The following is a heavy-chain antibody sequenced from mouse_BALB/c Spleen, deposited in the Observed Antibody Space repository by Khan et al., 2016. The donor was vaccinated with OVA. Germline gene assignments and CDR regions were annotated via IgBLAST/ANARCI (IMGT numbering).Heavy chain of an antibody. Sequence: EVQLVESGPGLVKPSQTVSLTCTVTGISITSGNYRWSWIRQFPGNKLEWIGNIYYSGTVTYNPSLTSRTTITRDPSKNQFFLEMNSLTAEDTATYYCARDYGSLYWFFDVGGAATTVTVSS. D-gene: IGHD1-1*01. CDR2: IYYSGTV. CDR1: GISITSGNYR. CDR3: ARDYGSLYWFFDV. J-gene: IGHJ1*01. V-gene: IGHV3-5*02.